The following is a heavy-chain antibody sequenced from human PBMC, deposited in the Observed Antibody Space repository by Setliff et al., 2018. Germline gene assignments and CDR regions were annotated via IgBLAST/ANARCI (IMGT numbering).Heavy chain of an antibody. J-gene: IGHJ6*03. CDR1: GGSFSGYY. CDR2: INHSGNT. CDR3: VRTDYSDGRYSMDV. D-gene: IGHD6-19*01. V-gene: IGHV4-34*01. Sequence: SETLSLTCAVYGGSFSGYYWSWIRQTPGKGLEWIGEINHSGNTNYNPSLKSRVTISVDKSTNQFSLKLNSVTAADTAVYYCVRTDYSDGRYSMDVWGKGTTVTVSS.